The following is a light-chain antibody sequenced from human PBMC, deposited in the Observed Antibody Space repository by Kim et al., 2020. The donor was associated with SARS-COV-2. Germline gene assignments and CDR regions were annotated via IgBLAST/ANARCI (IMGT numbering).Light chain of an antibody. CDR2: AAS. J-gene: IGKJ1*01. Sequence: SSSVGARVTITCRASQSIKSYLNWYQQKPGKAPKLLIYAASTLQSGVPSRFSGSGSGTDFTLTISSLQPEDFAIYFCQQNYNMWTFGQGTKVDIK. V-gene: IGKV1-39*01. CDR3: QQNYNMWT. CDR1: QSIKSY.